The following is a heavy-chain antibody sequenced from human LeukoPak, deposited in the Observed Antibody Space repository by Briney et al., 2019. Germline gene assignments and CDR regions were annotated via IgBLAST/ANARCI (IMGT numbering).Heavy chain of an antibody. J-gene: IGHJ4*02. CDR2: IIPIFGTA. Sequence: SVKVSCKASGGTFSSYAISWVRQAPGQGLEWMGGIIPIFGTASYAQKFQGRVTITADESTSTAYMELSSLRSEDTAVYYCARIETGTDYYDSSGYSAPPLDYWGQGTLVTVSS. V-gene: IGHV1-69*01. D-gene: IGHD3-22*01. CDR3: ARIETGTDYYDSSGYSAPPLDY. CDR1: GGTFSSYA.